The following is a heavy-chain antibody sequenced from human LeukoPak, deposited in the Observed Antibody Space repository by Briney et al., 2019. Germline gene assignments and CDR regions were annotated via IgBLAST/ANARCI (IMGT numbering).Heavy chain of an antibody. Sequence: PSETLSLTCAVYGGSFSGYYWSWIRQPPGKGLEWIGEINHSGSTNYNPSLKSRVTISVDTSKNQFSLKLSSVTAADTAVYYCARLERGCSSTSCYYFDYWGQGTLVTVSS. CDR3: ARLERGCSSTSCYYFDY. CDR1: GGSFSGYY. CDR2: INHSGST. J-gene: IGHJ4*02. V-gene: IGHV4-34*01. D-gene: IGHD2-2*01.